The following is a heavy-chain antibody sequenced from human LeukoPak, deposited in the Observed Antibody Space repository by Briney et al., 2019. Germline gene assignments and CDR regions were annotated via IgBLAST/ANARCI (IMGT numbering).Heavy chain of an antibody. CDR1: TYTFTRYG. J-gene: IGHJ4*02. Sequence: ASVKVSCKASTYTFTRYGISWVRQAPGQGLEWMGWISAYNGNTNYAQKLQGRVTMTTDTSTSTAYMELRSLRSDDTAVYYCARGYCSGGSCYRFDYWGQGTLVTVSS. CDR3: ARGYCSGGSCYRFDY. V-gene: IGHV1-18*01. D-gene: IGHD2-15*01. CDR2: ISAYNGNT.